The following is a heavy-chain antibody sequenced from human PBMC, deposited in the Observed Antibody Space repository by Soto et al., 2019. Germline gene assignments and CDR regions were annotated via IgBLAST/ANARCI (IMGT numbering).Heavy chain of an antibody. D-gene: IGHD3-9*01. Sequence: VGSLRLSCAASWFTFSGSAMHWVRQASGKGLEWVGRIRSKANSYATAYAASVKGRFTISRDDSKNTAYLQMNSLKTEDTAVYYCTRLSDYDILTGYYPGSPFGMDVWGQGTTVTVSS. CDR2: IRSKANSYAT. J-gene: IGHJ6*02. CDR3: TRLSDYDILTGYYPGSPFGMDV. V-gene: IGHV3-73*01. CDR1: WFTFSGSA.